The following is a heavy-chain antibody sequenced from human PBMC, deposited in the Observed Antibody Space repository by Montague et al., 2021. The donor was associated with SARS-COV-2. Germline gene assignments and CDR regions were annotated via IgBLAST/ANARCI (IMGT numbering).Heavy chain of an antibody. Sequence: SETLSLTCIVSGGSISSSNYYWGWLRQPPGKGLEYIGSLYYSGSTYYNPSLRSRVTISVETSKNQLSLRLNAVTAADTAVYYCATEGAAAGFDFWSQGILVTVSS. CDR3: ATEGAAAGFDF. CDR2: LYYSGST. V-gene: IGHV4-39*02. CDR1: GGSISSSNYY. J-gene: IGHJ4*02. D-gene: IGHD6-13*01.